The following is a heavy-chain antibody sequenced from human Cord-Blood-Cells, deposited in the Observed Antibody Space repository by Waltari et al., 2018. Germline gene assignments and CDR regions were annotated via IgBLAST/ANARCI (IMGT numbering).Heavy chain of an antibody. D-gene: IGHD3-10*01. Sequence: QVQLQQWGAGLLMPSETLSLTCAVYGGSFSGYYWSWIRQPPGKGLEWIGEINHRGSTNYNPSLKSRVTISVDTSKNQFSLKLSSVTAADTAVYYCARGPDLWFGELYFDYWGQGTLVTVSS. CDR3: ARGPDLWFGELYFDY. J-gene: IGHJ4*02. CDR2: INHRGST. CDR1: GGSFSGYY. V-gene: IGHV4-34*01.